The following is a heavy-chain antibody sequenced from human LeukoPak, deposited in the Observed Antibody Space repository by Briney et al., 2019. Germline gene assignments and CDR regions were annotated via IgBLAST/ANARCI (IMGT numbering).Heavy chain of an antibody. CDR2: MNPNSGNT. Sequence: ASVKVSCKASGYTFTNYGFSWVRQAPGQGLEWMGWMNPNSGNTGYAQKFQGRVTMTRNTSISTAYMELSSLRSEDTAVYYCARDTTSSGWFGWGQGTLVTVSS. CDR1: GYTFTNYG. CDR3: ARDTTSSGWFG. J-gene: IGHJ4*02. V-gene: IGHV1-8*02. D-gene: IGHD6-19*01.